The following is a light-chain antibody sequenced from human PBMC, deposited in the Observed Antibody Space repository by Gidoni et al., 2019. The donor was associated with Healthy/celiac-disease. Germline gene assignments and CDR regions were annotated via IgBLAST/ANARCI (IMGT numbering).Light chain of an antibody. Sequence: IQMTQSPSSLSASVGDRVTITCRASQSISSYLNWYQQKPGKAPKLLIYAASSLQSGVPSRFSGSGSGTDFNLTISSLQPEDFATYYCQQSYSTPWTVGQGTKVEIK. J-gene: IGKJ1*01. CDR2: AAS. CDR3: QQSYSTPWT. V-gene: IGKV1-39*01. CDR1: QSISSY.